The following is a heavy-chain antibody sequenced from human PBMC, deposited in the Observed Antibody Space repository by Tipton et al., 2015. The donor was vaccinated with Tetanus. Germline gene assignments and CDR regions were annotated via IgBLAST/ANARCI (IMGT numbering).Heavy chain of an antibody. CDR2: IYYSGST. J-gene: IGHJ4*02. CDR1: GGSISSSSYY. D-gene: IGHD6-19*01. V-gene: IGHV4-31*03. Sequence: TLSLTCTVSGGSISSSSYYWSWIRQHPGKGLEWIGDIYYSGSTYYNPSLKSRVTISVDTSKNQFSLKLNSVTAAATAVYYCTREEARGASGWNYGDYWGQGNLVTVSP. CDR3: TREEARGASGWNYGDY.